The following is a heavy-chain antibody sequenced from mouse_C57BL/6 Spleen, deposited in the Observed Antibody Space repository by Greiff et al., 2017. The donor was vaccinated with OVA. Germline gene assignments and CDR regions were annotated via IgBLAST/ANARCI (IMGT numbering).Heavy chain of an antibody. CDR2: IDPSDSYT. Sequence: QVQLQQSGAELVMPGASVKLSCKASGYTFTSYWMHWVKQRPGQGLEWIGEIDPSDSYTNYNQKFKGKSTLTVDKSSSTAYMQLSSLTSEDSAVYYCARRDYGRHFDYWGQGTTLTVSS. D-gene: IGHD2-4*01. CDR1: GYTFTSYW. J-gene: IGHJ2*01. V-gene: IGHV1-69*01. CDR3: ARRDYGRHFDY.